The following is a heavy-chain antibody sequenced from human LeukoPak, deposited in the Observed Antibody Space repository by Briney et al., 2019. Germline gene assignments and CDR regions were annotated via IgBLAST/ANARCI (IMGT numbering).Heavy chain of an antibody. Sequence: PSETLSLTCTVSGGSISSSSYYWGWIRQPPGKGLEWIGSIDCSGSTYYNPSLKSRVTISVDTSKNQFSLKLSSVTAADTAVYYCARDLIYYDSSGYPYYFDYWGQGTLVTVSS. J-gene: IGHJ4*02. V-gene: IGHV4-39*07. CDR2: IDCSGST. CDR3: ARDLIYYDSSGYPYYFDY. CDR1: GGSISSSSYY. D-gene: IGHD3-22*01.